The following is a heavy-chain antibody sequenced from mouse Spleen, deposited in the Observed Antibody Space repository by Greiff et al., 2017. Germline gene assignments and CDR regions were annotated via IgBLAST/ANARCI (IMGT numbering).Heavy chain of an antibody. J-gene: IGHJ1*03. V-gene: IGHV1-55*01. CDR2: IYPGSGST. CDR1: GYTFTSYW. Sequence: QVQLQQSGAELVKPGASVKMSCKASGYTFTSYWITWVKQRPGQGLEWIGDIYPGSGSTNYNEKFKSKATLTVDTSSSTAYMQLSSLTSEDSAVYYCATYDGYYDWYFDVWGTGTTVTVSS. D-gene: IGHD2-3*01. CDR3: ATYDGYYDWYFDV.